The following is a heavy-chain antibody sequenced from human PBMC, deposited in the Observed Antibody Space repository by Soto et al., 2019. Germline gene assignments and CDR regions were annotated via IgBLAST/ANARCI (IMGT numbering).Heavy chain of an antibody. CDR1: GFSLSTYGVG. Sequence: QVTLKESGPTLVKPTQTLTLTCTFSGFSLSTYGVGVAWIRQPPGRALEWLALIYWDDDKRYSPSLKRRLTITKDTSKNQVVLTMTSMDPVDTATYYCARPYCDSVSYYYYFDLWGRGTLVTVSS. V-gene: IGHV2-5*02. D-gene: IGHD3-22*01. CDR2: IYWDDDK. J-gene: IGHJ2*01. CDR3: ARPYCDSVSYYYYFDL.